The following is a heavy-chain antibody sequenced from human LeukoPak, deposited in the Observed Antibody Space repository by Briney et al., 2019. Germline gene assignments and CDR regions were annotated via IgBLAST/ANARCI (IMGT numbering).Heavy chain of an antibody. V-gene: IGHV4-34*01. J-gene: IGHJ3*02. CDR3: ARGPPGTMIVVVPAFDI. CDR2: INHSGST. CDR1: GGSFSGYY. D-gene: IGHD3-22*01. Sequence: SETLSLTCAVYGGSFSGYYWSWIRQPPGKGLEWIGEINHSGSTNYNPSLKSRVTISVDTSKNQFSLKLSSVTAADTAVYYCARGPPGTMIVVVPAFDIWGQGTMVTVSS.